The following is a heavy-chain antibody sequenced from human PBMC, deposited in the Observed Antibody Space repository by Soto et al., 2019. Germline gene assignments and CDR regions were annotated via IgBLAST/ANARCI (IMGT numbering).Heavy chain of an antibody. Sequence: GSLRLSCTASGFTFNHYAMSWVRQAPGKGLEWVSAVSGRGGSTKYADSVKGRFIISRDNSNSTLYLQMDSLRGEDTAVYYCAKDSTVTASLYVYYYGFDVWGQGTTVTVSS. D-gene: IGHD4-17*01. CDR1: GFTFNHYA. V-gene: IGHV3-23*01. CDR3: AKDSTVTASLYVYYYGFDV. CDR2: VSGRGGST. J-gene: IGHJ6*01.